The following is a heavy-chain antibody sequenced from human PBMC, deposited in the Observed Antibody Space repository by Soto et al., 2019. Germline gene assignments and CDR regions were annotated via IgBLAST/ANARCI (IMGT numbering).Heavy chain of an antibody. V-gene: IGHV1-18*01. CDR1: GYSFTTYG. CDR3: VRDLNGDFYY. CDR2: INGYGHGA. D-gene: IGHD3-10*01. Sequence: QVQLVQSGAEVRQPGASVKVSCKASGYSFTTYGMSWVRQAPGQGLEYMGWINGYGHGAKYVQRIQGRFSMTTDTSTNTVYMDLRSLTSDDTAVYYCVRDLNGDFYYWGQGTVVIVSP. J-gene: IGHJ4*02.